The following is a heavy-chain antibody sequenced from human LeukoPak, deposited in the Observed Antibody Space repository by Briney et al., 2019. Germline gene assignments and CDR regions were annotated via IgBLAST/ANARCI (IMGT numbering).Heavy chain of an antibody. D-gene: IGHD3-10*01. J-gene: IGHJ4*02. CDR3: GDLGSAGTDH. V-gene: IGHV3-72*01. CDR2: IRNKADGYRT. CDR1: GFTFSDHY. Sequence: GGSLRLSCAGSGFTFSDHYMAWVRQAPGQGLEWVGLIRNKADGYRTIYAASVKGRFTISRDDSKSSIYLQMDSLKTEDTAVYYCGDLGSAGTDHWGQGTLVTVSS.